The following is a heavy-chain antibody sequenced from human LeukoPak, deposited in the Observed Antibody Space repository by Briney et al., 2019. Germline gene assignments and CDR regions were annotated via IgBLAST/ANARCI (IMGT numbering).Heavy chain of an antibody. V-gene: IGHV4-4*02. CDR3: ARGRVVVVPAAMVRRRHNWFDP. CDR1: GASISSTNW. Sequence: PSGTLSLTCAISGASISSTNWWIWVRQPPGKGLEWIGEMHHSGRTNYNPSLKSRVTISVDTSKNQFSLKLSSVTAADTAVYYCARGRVVVVPAAMVRRRHNWFDPWGQGTLVTVSS. CDR2: MHHSGRT. J-gene: IGHJ5*02. D-gene: IGHD2-2*01.